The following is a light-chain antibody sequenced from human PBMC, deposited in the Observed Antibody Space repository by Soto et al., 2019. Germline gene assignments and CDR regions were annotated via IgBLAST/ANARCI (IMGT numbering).Light chain of an antibody. CDR1: SSDVGGYKY. Sequence: QSALTQPASVSGSPGQSITISCTGTSSDVGGYKYVSWYQQHPGKAPKFIIYDVSERPSGVPDRFSGSKSGNTASLTISGLQVEDEAEYYCCSYAGGYSWVFGGGTKVTVL. V-gene: IGLV2-11*01. CDR3: CSYAGGYSWV. CDR2: DVS. J-gene: IGLJ3*02.